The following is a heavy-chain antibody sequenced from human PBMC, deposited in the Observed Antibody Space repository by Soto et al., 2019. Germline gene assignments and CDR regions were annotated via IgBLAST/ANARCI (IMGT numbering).Heavy chain of an antibody. D-gene: IGHD1-1*01. V-gene: IGHV3-30*18. CDR2: ILYDGSNK. J-gene: IGHJ6*02. CDR3: AKSRDAYNFYFYYGMDV. Sequence: GGSLRLSCAASGFTFSNYGMHWVRQTPGKGLEWVALILYDGSNKYYADSVKGRFTISRDNSKNTLYLQVSSLRAEDTAVYYCAKSRDAYNFYFYYGMDVWGQGTSVTVSS. CDR1: GFTFSNYG.